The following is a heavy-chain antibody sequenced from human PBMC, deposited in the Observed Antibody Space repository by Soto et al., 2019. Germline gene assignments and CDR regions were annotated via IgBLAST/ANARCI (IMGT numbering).Heavy chain of an antibody. D-gene: IGHD3-10*01. J-gene: IGHJ6*02. V-gene: IGHV3-9*01. CDR3: ARANYGSGNHLTSAGMDV. CDR1: GFTFDDYA. Sequence: PGGSLRLSCAASGFTFDDYAMHWVRQAPGKGLEWVSGISWNSGSIGYADSVKGRFTISRDKAKNSLYLQMNSLRAEDTAVYYCARANYGSGNHLTSAGMDVWGQGTTVTVS. CDR2: ISWNSGSI.